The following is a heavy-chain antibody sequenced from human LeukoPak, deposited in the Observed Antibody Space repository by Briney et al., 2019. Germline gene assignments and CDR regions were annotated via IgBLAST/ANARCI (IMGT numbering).Heavy chain of an antibody. CDR3: ARLVVVTATFDY. J-gene: IGHJ4*02. V-gene: IGHV5-51*01. D-gene: IGHD2-21*02. Sequence: GESLKISCKGSGYRFTSYWIGWVRQMPGKGLEWMGIIDPGDSDTIYSPSFQGQVTISADKSISTAYLQWSSLKASDTAMYYCARLVVVTATFDYWGQGTLVSVSS. CDR2: IDPGDSDT. CDR1: GYRFTSYW.